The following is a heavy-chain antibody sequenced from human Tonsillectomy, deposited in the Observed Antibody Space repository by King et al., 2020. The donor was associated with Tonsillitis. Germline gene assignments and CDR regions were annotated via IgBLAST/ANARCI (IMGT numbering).Heavy chain of an antibody. J-gene: IGHJ5*02. CDR3: ARDLLIGGASWFDP. V-gene: IGHV4-59*01. CDR1: GGSISSYY. Sequence: QLQESGPGLVKPSETLSLTCTVSGGSISSYYWSWIRQPPGKGLEWIGYIYYSGSTNYNPSLKSRFTISVDTSKNQFSLKLSSVTAADTAVYYCARDLLIGGASWFDPWGQGTLVTVSS. D-gene: IGHD3-10*01. CDR2: IYYSGST.